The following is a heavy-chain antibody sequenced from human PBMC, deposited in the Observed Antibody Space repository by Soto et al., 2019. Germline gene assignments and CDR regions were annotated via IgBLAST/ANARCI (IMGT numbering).Heavy chain of an antibody. CDR1: GFAFSTYA. CDR2: ISGSGDST. V-gene: IGHV3-23*01. Sequence: PGGSLRLSCAASGFAFSTYAMSWVRQAPGKGLGWVSDISGSGDSTYYADSVKGRFTISRDNSKNTLYLQMNSLRPEDTAVYYCARGLRIPVDVWGQGTTVTVSS. J-gene: IGHJ6*02. CDR3: ARGLRIPVDV.